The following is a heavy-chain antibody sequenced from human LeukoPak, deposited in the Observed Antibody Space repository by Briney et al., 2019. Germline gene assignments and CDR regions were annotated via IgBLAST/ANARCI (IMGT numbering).Heavy chain of an antibody. V-gene: IGHV1-69*05. CDR1: GGTFSNYA. D-gene: IGHD6-25*01. Sequence: GASVKDSCKASGGTFSNYAISWVRQAPGQGREWLGGIIPMFGTAKYGQKFQGRVTITTDESTTTACMELISLRFEDTAVYYCLRRQALRGRHRAFDPWGQGTLVTVTS. CDR3: LRRQALRGRHRAFDP. CDR2: IIPMFGTA. J-gene: IGHJ5*02.